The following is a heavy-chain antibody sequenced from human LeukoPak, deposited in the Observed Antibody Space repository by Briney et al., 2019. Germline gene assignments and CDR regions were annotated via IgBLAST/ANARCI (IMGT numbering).Heavy chain of an antibody. J-gene: IGHJ6*02. CDR3: AEASRGYFDWFKGPDYGMDV. CDR2: ISYDGSNK. Sequence: PGRSLRLSCAASGFTFSSYGMHWVRQAPGKGLEWVAVISYDGSNKYYADSVKGRFTISRDNSKNTLYLQMNSLRAEDTAVYYCAEASRGYFDWFKGPDYGMDVWGQGTTVTVSS. CDR1: GFTFSSYG. V-gene: IGHV3-30*18. D-gene: IGHD3-9*01.